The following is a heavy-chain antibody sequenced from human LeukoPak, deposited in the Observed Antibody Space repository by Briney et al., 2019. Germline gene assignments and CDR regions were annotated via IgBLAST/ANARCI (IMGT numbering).Heavy chain of an antibody. CDR3: ASENQYDSRGFYR. V-gene: IGHV3-21*04. CDR2: ISSSSSYI. D-gene: IGHD3-22*01. CDR1: GFTFSSYS. J-gene: IGHJ1*01. Sequence: GGSLRLSCAASGFTFSSYSMNWVRQAPGKGLEWVSFISSSSSYIYYADSVTGRFTVSRDNAKNSLYLLMNSLRAEDTAVYYCASENQYDSRGFYRWGQGTLVTVSS.